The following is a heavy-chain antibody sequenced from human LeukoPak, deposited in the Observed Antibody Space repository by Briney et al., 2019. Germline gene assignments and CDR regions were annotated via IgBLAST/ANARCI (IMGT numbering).Heavy chain of an antibody. D-gene: IGHD2-2*02. CDR2: IIPIFGTA. Sequence: SVKLSCKASGGTVSRYPISWVRQAPGHGLEWMGGIIPIFGTANYAQKFQGRVTITADESTSTAYMELSSLRSEDTAVYYCARDRPGRYCSTISCYSASPFDPWGQGTLVTVSS. V-gene: IGHV1-69*13. CDR1: GGTVSRYP. J-gene: IGHJ5*02. CDR3: ARDRPGRYCSTISCYSASPFDP.